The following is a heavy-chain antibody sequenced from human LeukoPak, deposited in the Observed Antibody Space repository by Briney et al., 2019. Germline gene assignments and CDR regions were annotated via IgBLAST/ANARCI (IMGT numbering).Heavy chain of an antibody. CDR1: GGSISSYY. CDR3: ARHGRWRSPFPFDY. CDR2: IYYSGST. V-gene: IGHV4-59*08. D-gene: IGHD5-24*01. J-gene: IGHJ4*02. Sequence: SETLSLTCTVSGGSISSYYWSWIRQPPGKGLEWIGDIYYSGSTNYNPSLKSRVTISVDTSKNQFSLKLSSVTAADTAVYYCARHGRWRSPFPFDYWGQGTLVTVSS.